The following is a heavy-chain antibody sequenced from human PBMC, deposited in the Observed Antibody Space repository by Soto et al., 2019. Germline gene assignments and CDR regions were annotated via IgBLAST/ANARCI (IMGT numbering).Heavy chain of an antibody. Sequence: QVQLVQSGGEVKKPGASVKVSCKASGYTFTTYGISWVRQAPGQGLEWMGWISAYNGNTRYAQKLQGRVTMTTDTSTSTAYMELRSLRSDDMAVYYCARVFFRLFAFDIWGQGTRVTVSS. J-gene: IGHJ3*02. V-gene: IGHV1-18*03. D-gene: IGHD3-22*01. CDR3: ARVFFRLFAFDI. CDR1: GYTFTTYG. CDR2: ISAYNGNT.